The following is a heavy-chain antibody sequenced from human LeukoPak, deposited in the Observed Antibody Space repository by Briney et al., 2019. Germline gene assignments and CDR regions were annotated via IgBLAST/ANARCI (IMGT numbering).Heavy chain of an antibody. Sequence: PSETLSLTCTVSGGSISNYYWNWIRQPPGKGLEWIGYIYYSGTTNYNPSLMSRVTISVDTSKNQFSLRLSSVTAADTAVYYCARGSLFGSGRHYNWFDPWGQGTLVTVSS. D-gene: IGHD3-10*01. CDR2: IYYSGTT. V-gene: IGHV4-59*01. CDR1: GGSISNYY. CDR3: ARGSLFGSGRHYNWFDP. J-gene: IGHJ5*02.